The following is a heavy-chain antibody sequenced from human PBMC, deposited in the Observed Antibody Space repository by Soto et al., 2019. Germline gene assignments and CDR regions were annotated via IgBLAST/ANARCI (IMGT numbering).Heavy chain of an antibody. D-gene: IGHD3-9*01. V-gene: IGHV3-7*01. CDR3: ARGEYVLRYFDWLLYSPSYYFDY. CDR1: GFTFSSYW. CDR2: IKQDGSEK. Sequence: EVQLVESGGGLVQPGGSLRLSCAASGFTFSSYWMSWVRQAPGKGLEWVANIKQDGSEKYYVDSVKGRFTISRDNAKNSLYLQMKSLRAEDTAVYYCARGEYVLRYFDWLLYSPSYYFDYWGQGTLVTVSS. J-gene: IGHJ4*02.